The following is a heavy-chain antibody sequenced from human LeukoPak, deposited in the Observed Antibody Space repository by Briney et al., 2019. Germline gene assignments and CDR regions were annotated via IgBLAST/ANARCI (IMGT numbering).Heavy chain of an antibody. CDR1: GGSISSRNW. CDR3: ARLSSWNLFEY. J-gene: IGHJ4*02. V-gene: IGHV4-4*02. CDR2: IYHSGST. Sequence: SETLSLTCAVSGGSISSRNWWSWVRQPPGKGLEWIGEIYHSGSTNYNPSLKTRVTISVDKSKNQFSLKLSSVIAADTAVYYCARLSSWNLFEYWGQGTLVTVSS. D-gene: IGHD1-1*01.